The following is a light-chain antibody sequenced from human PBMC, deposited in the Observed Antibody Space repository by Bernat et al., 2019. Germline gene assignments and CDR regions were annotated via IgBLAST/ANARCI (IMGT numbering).Light chain of an antibody. CDR2: STN. V-gene: IGLV8-61*01. Sequence: QTVVTQEPSFSVSPGGTVTPTCGLSSGSVSTSYYPSWYQQTPGQPPRTLIYSTNTRSSGVPDRFSGSILGNKAALTITGAQADDESDYYCVLYMGSGPLFGGGTKLTVL. CDR3: VLYMGSGPL. J-gene: IGLJ2*01. CDR1: SGSVSTSYY.